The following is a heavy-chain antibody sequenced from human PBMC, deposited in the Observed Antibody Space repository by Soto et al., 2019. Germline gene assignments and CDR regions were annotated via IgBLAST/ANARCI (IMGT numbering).Heavy chain of an antibody. Sequence: SETLSLTCTVSGGSISSGDYCWSWIRQPPGKGLEWIGYIYYSGSTYYNPSLKSRVTISVDTSKNQFSLKLSSVTAADTAVYYCATASTIFGVAIPYFDYWGQGTLVTVSS. CDR2: IYYSGST. CDR3: ATASTIFGVAIPYFDY. D-gene: IGHD3-3*01. V-gene: IGHV4-30-4*01. CDR1: GGSISSGDYC. J-gene: IGHJ4*02.